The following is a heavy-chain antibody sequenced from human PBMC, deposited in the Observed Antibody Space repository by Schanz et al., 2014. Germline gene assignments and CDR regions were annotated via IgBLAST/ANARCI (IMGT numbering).Heavy chain of an antibody. CDR3: ASPSGYSDYGTYFDF. D-gene: IGHD5-12*01. J-gene: IGHJ4*02. CDR1: GFTFSSYG. V-gene: IGHV3-NL1*01. Sequence: QVQLVESGGGVVQPGRSLRLSCVASGFTFSSYGMHWVRQAPGKGLEWVSYICSSGNTIYYADSVEGRFTISRDNSRNTLYLQMNSLRTEDTAVYYCASPSGYSDYGTYFDFWGQGTLVTVSS. CDR2: ICSSGNTI.